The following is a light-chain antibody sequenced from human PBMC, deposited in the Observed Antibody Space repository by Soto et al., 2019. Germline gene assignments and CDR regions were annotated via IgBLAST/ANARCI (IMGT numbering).Light chain of an antibody. V-gene: IGKV1-17*01. CDR2: GSS. CDR3: LQHNVFPRT. Sequence: DIQMTQSPSSLSASVGDIVTITCRASQAIRNDLAWYQQKPGRAPKRLIYGSSSLQSGVPSRFSGRGSGTEFTLTISSLQPEDFATYYCLQHNVFPRTFGQGTKVEIK. J-gene: IGKJ1*01. CDR1: QAIRND.